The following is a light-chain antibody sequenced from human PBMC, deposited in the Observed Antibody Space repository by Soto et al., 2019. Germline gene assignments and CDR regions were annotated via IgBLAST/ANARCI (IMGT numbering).Light chain of an antibody. CDR2: AAS. CDR3: QQSYSTPIT. CDR1: QSISSY. Sequence: DIQMTQSPSSLSAFVGDRVTITCRASQSISSYLNWYQQKPGKAPKLLIYAASSLQSGVPSRFSGSGSGTDFTLTISSLQPEDFAIYYCQQSYSTPITFGQGTRLEN. J-gene: IGKJ5*01. V-gene: IGKV1-39*01.